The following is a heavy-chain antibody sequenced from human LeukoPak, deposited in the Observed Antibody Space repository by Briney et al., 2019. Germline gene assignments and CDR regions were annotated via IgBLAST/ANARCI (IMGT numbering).Heavy chain of an antibody. V-gene: IGHV4-59*01. Sequence: SETLSLTCTVSGGSISSYYWSWIRQPPGKGLEWIGYIYYSGSTNHNPSLKSRVTISVDTSKNQFSLKLSSVTAADTAVYYCARDIIPNIWGQGTMVTVSS. J-gene: IGHJ3*02. CDR2: IYYSGST. CDR3: ARDIIPNI. CDR1: GGSISSYY.